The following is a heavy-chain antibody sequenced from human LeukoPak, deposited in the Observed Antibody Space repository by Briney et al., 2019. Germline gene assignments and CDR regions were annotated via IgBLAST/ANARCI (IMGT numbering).Heavy chain of an antibody. CDR2: INPNSGGT. V-gene: IGHV1-2*04. CDR3: ARAEGYYDFWSGYPYYYGMDV. J-gene: IGHJ6*02. D-gene: IGHD3-3*01. CDR1: GYTFTGYY. Sequence: ASVKVSCKASGYTFTGYYMHWVRQAPGQGLEWMGRINPNSGGTNYAQKFQGWVTMTRDTSISTAYMELSRLRSDDTAVYYCARAEGYYDFWSGYPYYYGMDVWGQGTTVTVSS.